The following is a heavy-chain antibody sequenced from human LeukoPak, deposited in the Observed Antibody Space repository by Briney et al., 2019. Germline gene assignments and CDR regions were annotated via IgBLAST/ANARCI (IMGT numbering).Heavy chain of an antibody. D-gene: IGHD4-23*01. J-gene: IGHJ4*02. CDR2: INPNSGGT. CDR3: ARDPTPIHTVVTPDYCFDY. V-gene: IGHV1-2*02. CDR1: GYTFTGYY. Sequence: ASVKVSCKASGYTFTGYYMHWVRQAPGQGLEWMGWINPNSGGTNYAQKFQGRVTMTRDTSISTAYMELSRLRSDDTAVYYCARDPTPIHTVVTPDYCFDYWGQGTLVTVSS.